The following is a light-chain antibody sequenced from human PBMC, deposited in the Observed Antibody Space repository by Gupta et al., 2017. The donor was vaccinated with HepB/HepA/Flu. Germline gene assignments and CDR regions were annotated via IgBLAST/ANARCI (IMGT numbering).Light chain of an antibody. CDR2: KAS. V-gene: IGKV1-5*03. J-gene: IGKJ4*01. CDR3: QQHDSYPFT. Sequence: SVGDRVTITCRASQTIKSWLAWYLQKPGKAPQILIYKASNLETGVPSRFSGSGSGTEFILTISSLQPDDFATYYCQQHDSYPFTFGRGTKMEIK. CDR1: QTIKSW.